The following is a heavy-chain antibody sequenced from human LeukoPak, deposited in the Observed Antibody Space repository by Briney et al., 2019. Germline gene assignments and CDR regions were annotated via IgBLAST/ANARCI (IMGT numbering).Heavy chain of an antibody. J-gene: IGHJ1*01. CDR1: GFTFSSYG. CDR3: ARGKSVVTAIPTEYFQH. D-gene: IGHD2-21*02. V-gene: IGHV3-30*02. CDR2: IRYDGSNK. Sequence: GGSLRLSCAASGFTFSSYGMHWVRQAPGKGLEWVAFIRYDGSNKYYADSVKGRYTISRDNSKNTLYLQMNSLRAEDTAVYYCARGKSVVTAIPTEYFQHWGQGTLVTVSS.